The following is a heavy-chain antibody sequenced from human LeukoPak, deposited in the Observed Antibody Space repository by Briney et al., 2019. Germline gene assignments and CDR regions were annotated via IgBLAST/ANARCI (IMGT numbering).Heavy chain of an antibody. CDR1: GGTFTSYA. CDR2: IIPIFGTA. D-gene: IGHD6-13*01. V-gene: IGHV1-69*05. Sequence: ASVKVSCKASGGTFTSYAISWVRQAPGQGLEWMGGIIPIFGTANYAQKFQGRVTITTDASTSTAYMELSSLRSEDTAVYYCARDRGIAAAVDLFDYWGQGTLVTVSP. CDR3: ARDRGIAAAVDLFDY. J-gene: IGHJ4*02.